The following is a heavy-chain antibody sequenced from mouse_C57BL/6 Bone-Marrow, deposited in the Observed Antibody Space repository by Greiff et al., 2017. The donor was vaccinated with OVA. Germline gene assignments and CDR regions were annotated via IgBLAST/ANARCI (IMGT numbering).Heavy chain of an antibody. V-gene: IGHV1-81*01. CDR2: IYPRSGNT. D-gene: IGHD2-5*01. J-gene: IGHJ4*01. CDR1: GYTFTSYG. CDR3: ARRSNYHYAMDC. Sequence: VQLQQSGAELARPGASVKLSCKASGYTFTSYGISWVKQRTGQGLEWIGEIYPRSGNTYYNEKFKGKATLTADKSSSTAYMELRSLTSEDSAVYFCARRSNYHYAMDCWGQGTSVTVSS.